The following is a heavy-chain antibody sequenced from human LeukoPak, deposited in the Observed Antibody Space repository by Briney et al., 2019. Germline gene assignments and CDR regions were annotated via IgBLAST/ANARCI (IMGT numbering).Heavy chain of an antibody. Sequence: PGGSLRLSCAASGFTFSSYGMTWVRQAPGKGLEWVSLISGSGGSTYYADSVKGRFTISGDNSKNTLYLQMNSLRAEDMALYYCAKENSNYAYFDYWGQGTLVTVSS. CDR3: AKENSNYAYFDY. CDR1: GFTFSSYG. D-gene: IGHD4-11*01. V-gene: IGHV3-23*01. CDR2: ISGSGGST. J-gene: IGHJ4*02.